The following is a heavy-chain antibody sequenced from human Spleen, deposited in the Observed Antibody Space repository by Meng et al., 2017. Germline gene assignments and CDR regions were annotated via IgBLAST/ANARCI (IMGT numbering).Heavy chain of an antibody. D-gene: IGHD6-19*01. Sequence: GESLKISCAASGFTFSSYAMSWVRQAPGKGLEWVSAISGSGGSTYYADSVKGRFTISRDNSKNTLYLQMNSLRAEDTAVYYCAKDRWYSSGWYSDYWGQGTLVTVSS. CDR1: GFTFSSYA. V-gene: IGHV3-23*01. CDR2: ISGSGGST. J-gene: IGHJ4*02. CDR3: AKDRWYSSGWYSDY.